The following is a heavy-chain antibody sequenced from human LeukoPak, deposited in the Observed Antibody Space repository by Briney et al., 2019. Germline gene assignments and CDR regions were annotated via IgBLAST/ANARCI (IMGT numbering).Heavy chain of an antibody. Sequence: GGSLRLSCAASGFTFSDYTVHWVRQAPGKGGEDVSGISLNAASTYYVNSVKGRFTISRDNSKNTLYLKMGSLRAEDTAVYYCARERLIDNFYYYMDVWGKGTTVTVSS. V-gene: IGHV3-64*01. D-gene: IGHD6-25*01. J-gene: IGHJ6*03. CDR2: ISLNAAST. CDR3: ARERLIDNFYYYMDV. CDR1: GFTFSDYT.